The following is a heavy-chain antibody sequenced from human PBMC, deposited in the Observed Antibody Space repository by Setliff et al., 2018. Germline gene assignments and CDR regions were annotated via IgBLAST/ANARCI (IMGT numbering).Heavy chain of an antibody. Sequence: ASVKVSCKATGYTFTSYDINWVRQATGQGLEWMGWMNPNSGHTGYAQKFQGRVTITRNTSISTTYMELSSLRSEDTAVYYCARGSRSGGKGGYNWFDPWGQGTLVTVSS. CDR3: ARGSRSGGKGGYNWFDP. J-gene: IGHJ5*02. CDR2: MNPNSGHT. CDR1: GYTFTSYD. V-gene: IGHV1-8*03. D-gene: IGHD2-15*01.